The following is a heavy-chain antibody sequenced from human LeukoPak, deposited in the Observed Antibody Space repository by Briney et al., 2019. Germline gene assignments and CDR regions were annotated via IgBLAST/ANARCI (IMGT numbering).Heavy chain of an antibody. J-gene: IGHJ4*02. CDR1: GGSISSYY. Sequence: SETLSLTCTVSGGSISSYYWSWIRQPPGKGLEWIGYIYYSGSTNYNPSLKSRVTISVDTSKNQFSLKLSSVTAADTAVYYCARFDYYDSSGAFDYWGRGTLVTVSS. V-gene: IGHV4-59*01. CDR2: IYYSGST. CDR3: ARFDYYDSSGAFDY. D-gene: IGHD3-22*01.